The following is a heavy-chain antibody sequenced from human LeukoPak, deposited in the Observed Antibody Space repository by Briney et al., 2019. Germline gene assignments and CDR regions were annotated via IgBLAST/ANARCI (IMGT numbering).Heavy chain of an antibody. CDR3: AKENYDSSGYYYVYAFDI. D-gene: IGHD3-22*01. V-gene: IGHV3-33*06. Sequence: GGSLRLSCAASGFTFSSYGVHWVRQAPGKGLEWVAVIWYDGSNKYYADSVKGRFTISRDNSKNTLYLQMNSLRAEDTAVYYCAKENYDSSGYYYVYAFDIWGQGTMVTVSS. CDR1: GFTFSSYG. J-gene: IGHJ3*02. CDR2: IWYDGSNK.